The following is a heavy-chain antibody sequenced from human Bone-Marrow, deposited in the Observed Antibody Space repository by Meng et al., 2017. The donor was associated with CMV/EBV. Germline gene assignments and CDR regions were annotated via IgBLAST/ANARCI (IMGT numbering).Heavy chain of an antibody. V-gene: IGHV3-48*03. J-gene: IGHJ6*02. CDR2: ISSSGSTI. CDR1: GFTFSSYE. Sequence: GESLKISCAASGFTFSSYEMNWVRQAPGKGLEWVSYISSSGSTIYYADSVKGRFTISRDNSKNALYLQMHSLRAEDSAMYYCARAPRSTVFRGIDVWGQGTTVTVSS. CDR3: ARAPRSTVFRGIDV. D-gene: IGHD5/OR15-5a*01.